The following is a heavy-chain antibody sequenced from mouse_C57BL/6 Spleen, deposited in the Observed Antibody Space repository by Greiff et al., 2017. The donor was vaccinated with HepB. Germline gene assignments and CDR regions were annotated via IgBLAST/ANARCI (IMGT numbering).Heavy chain of an antibody. CDR3: ARGRDYYGSSYHWYFDV. J-gene: IGHJ1*03. CDR1: GFTFSSYA. D-gene: IGHD1-1*01. Sequence: EVKLMESGGGLVKPGGSLKLSCAASGFTFSSYAMSWVRQTPEKRLEWVATISDGGSYTYYPDNVKGRFTISRDNAKNNLYLQMSHLKSEDTAMYYCARGRDYYGSSYHWYFDVWGTGTTVTVSS. V-gene: IGHV5-4*03. CDR2: ISDGGSYT.